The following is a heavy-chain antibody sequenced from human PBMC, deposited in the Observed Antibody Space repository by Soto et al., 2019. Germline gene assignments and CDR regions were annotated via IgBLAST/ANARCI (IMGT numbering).Heavy chain of an antibody. CDR2: INHSGST. CDR1: GGSFSGYY. CDR3: ARSLRWFDP. Sequence: SETLSLTCAVYGGSFSGYYWSWIRQPPGKGLEWIGEINHSGSTNYNPSLKSRVTISVDTSKNQFSLKLSSVTAADTAVYYCARSLRWFDPWGQGTLVTVSS. J-gene: IGHJ5*02. V-gene: IGHV4-34*01.